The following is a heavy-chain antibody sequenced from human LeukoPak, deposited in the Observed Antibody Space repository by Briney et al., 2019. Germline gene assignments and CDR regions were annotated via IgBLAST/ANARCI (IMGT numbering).Heavy chain of an antibody. D-gene: IGHD3-10*01. V-gene: IGHV3-23*01. CDR3: AKEDYGSGSYPID. J-gene: IGHJ4*02. Sequence: GGSLRLSCTVSGFTFSNYATSWVRQSPGKGLEWVSAISSSGDTTYYADSVKGRFTISRDNSKNTLYLQMNSLRAEDTAVYYCAKEDYGSGSYPIDWGQGTLVTVSS. CDR1: GFTFSNYA. CDR2: ISSSGDTT.